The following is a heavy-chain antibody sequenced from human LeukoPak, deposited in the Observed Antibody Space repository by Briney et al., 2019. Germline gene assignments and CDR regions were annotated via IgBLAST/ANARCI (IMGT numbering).Heavy chain of an antibody. CDR2: ISGSGGSA. Sequence: PGGSLRLSCVASGFTFSNYAMNWVRQAPGKGLEWVSGISGSGGSANYADSVKGRFTISRDNSKNTLSLHMNSLRAEDTAIYYCAKGFRVSYWGQGTLVTVSS. J-gene: IGHJ4*02. CDR3: AKGFRVSY. CDR1: GFTFSNYA. V-gene: IGHV3-23*01.